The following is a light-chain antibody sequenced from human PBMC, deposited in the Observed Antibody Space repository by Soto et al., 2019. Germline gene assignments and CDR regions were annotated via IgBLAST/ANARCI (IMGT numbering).Light chain of an antibody. J-gene: IGLJ2*01. CDR3: QSYDSSLSGSV. CDR1: SSNIGAGYD. CDR2: GNS. Sequence: QSVLTQPPSVSGAPGQRVTISCTGSSSNIGAGYDVHWYQHLPGTAPKLLIYGNSNRPSGVPDRFSGSQSGTSASLALTGLQAEDEAEYYCQSYDSSLSGSVFGGGTKLTVL. V-gene: IGLV1-40*01.